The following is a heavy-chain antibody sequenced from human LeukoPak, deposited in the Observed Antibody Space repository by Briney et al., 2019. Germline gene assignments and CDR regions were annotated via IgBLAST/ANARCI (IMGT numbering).Heavy chain of an antibody. CDR2: ISGSGGST. CDR3: AKDAYYYGSGSYYLSYFDY. D-gene: IGHD3-10*01. V-gene: IGHV3-23*01. J-gene: IGHJ4*02. Sequence: PGGSLRLSCAASGFTFSSYAMSWVRQAPGKGLEWVSAISGSGGSTYYADSVKGRFTISRDNSKNTLYLQMNSLRAEDTAVYYCAKDAYYYGSGSYYLSYFDYWGQGTLVTVSS. CDR1: GFTFSSYA.